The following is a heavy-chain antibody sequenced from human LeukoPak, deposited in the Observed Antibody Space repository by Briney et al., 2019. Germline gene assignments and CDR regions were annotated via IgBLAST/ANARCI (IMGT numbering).Heavy chain of an antibody. Sequence: PSETLSLTCTVSGVSISSGGYNWGWLRQHQGKGLEWIGYIYYSGSTYYNPSLKSRVTISVDTSKNQFSLKLSSVTAADTAVYYCVSGSSGWLYFQHWGQGTLVTVSS. D-gene: IGHD6-19*01. CDR3: VSGSSGWLYFQH. V-gene: IGHV4-31*03. CDR2: IYYSGST. J-gene: IGHJ1*01. CDR1: GVSISSGGYN.